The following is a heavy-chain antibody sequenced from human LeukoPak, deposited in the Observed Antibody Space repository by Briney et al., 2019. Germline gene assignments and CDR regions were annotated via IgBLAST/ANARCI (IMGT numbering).Heavy chain of an antibody. D-gene: IGHD2-2*01. CDR2: IYRSGST. V-gene: IGHV4-38-2*02. Sequence: SETLSLTCTVSGYSISSGYYWGWIRQPPGKGLEWIGSIYRSGSTYYNTSLKSRATISVDTSKSQFSLTLSSVTAADTAVYYCARVNPMLYWGQGTLVTVSS. CDR1: GYSISSGYY. J-gene: IGHJ4*02. CDR3: ARVNPMLY.